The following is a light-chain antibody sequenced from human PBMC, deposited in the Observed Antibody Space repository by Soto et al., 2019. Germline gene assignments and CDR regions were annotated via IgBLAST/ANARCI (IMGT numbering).Light chain of an antibody. CDR1: QSVSTN. V-gene: IGKV3-15*01. Sequence: EIVMTQSPATLSVSPGERATLSCRASQSVSTNLAWYRHKPGQAPRLLIYAASTRATGVPARFTGSGSGTEFTLTISSLQSEDFAVYYCQQYNNWPFTFGPGTKVDIK. J-gene: IGKJ3*01. CDR2: AAS. CDR3: QQYNNWPFT.